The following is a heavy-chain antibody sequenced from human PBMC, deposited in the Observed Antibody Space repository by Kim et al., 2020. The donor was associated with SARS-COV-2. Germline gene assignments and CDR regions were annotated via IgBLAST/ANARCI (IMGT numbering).Heavy chain of an antibody. D-gene: IGHD3-22*01. J-gene: IGHJ4*02. Sequence: KGDGSKIHYVGSVRGRFTISRDNAKTSLYLQMNSLSAEDTAVYYCAREWLLWGQGTLVTVSS. CDR3: AREWLL. V-gene: IGHV3-7*03. CDR2: KGDGSKI.